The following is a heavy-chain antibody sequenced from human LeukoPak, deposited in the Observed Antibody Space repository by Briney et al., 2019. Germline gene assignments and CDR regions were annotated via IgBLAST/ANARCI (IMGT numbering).Heavy chain of an antibody. V-gene: IGHV4-31*03. Sequence: SETLSLTCTVSGGSISSGGYYWSWIRQHPGKGLEWIGYIYYSGSTYYNPSLKSRVTISVDTSKNQFSLKLSSVTAAVTAVYYCAREGMRPTYYYYGMDVWGQGTTVTVSS. J-gene: IGHJ6*02. CDR1: GGSISSGGYY. CDR2: IYYSGST. CDR3: AREGMRPTYYYYGMDV.